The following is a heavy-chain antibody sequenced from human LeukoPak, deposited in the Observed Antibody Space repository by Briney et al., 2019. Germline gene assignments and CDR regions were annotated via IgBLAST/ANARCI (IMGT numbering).Heavy chain of an antibody. J-gene: IGHJ4*02. D-gene: IGHD5-18*01. CDR1: GYTFTSYG. CDR2: ISAYNGNT. V-gene: IGHV1-18*01. CDR3: ARSVDTAMVIPLGY. Sequence: ASVKVSCKASGYTFTSYGISWVRQAPGQGLEWMGWISAYNGNTNYAQKLQGRVTMTTDTSTSTAYMELRSLRSDDTAVYYCARSVDTAMVIPLGYWGQGTLVTVSS.